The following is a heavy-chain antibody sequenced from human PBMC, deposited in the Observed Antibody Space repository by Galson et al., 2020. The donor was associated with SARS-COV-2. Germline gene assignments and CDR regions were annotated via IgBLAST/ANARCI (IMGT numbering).Heavy chain of an antibody. D-gene: IGHD4-17*01. CDR3: ARLHYGEYAPEAFDI. Sequence: SETLSLTCAVSGTSISSGSYSWNWIRQPPGKGLEWIGYISHSGGTYYNPSLKSRVTILGDRSKNQFSLRLSSVTAADTAVYYCARLHYGEYAPEAFDIWVPGTRVTVAS. CDR1: GTSISSGSYS. V-gene: IGHV4-30-2*01. CDR2: ISHSGGT. J-gene: IGHJ3*02.